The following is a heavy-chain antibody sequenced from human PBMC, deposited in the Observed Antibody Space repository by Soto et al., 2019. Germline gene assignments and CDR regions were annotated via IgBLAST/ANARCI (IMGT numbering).Heavy chain of an antibody. V-gene: IGHV4-39*01. J-gene: IGHJ5*02. CDR3: ARLSYCSSSSCYMDP. D-gene: IGHD2-2*02. CDR1: GCSITSPTYY. CDR2: LHYTGST. Sequence: PSETLSLTCTVSGCSITSPTYYWGWIRQPPGKGLDWIGCLHYTGSTYHNPSLKSRVSISMDTSKNQLSLEVRSVTAADTAIYYCARLSYCSSSSCYMDPWGQGTLVTVSS.